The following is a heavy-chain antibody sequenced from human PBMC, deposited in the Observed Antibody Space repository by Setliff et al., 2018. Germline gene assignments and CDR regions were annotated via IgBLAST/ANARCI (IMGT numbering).Heavy chain of an antibody. CDR2: INAGNGNT. D-gene: IGHD2-2*01. Sequence: GASVKVSCKASGYTFSSYAMNWVRQAPGQGLEWMGWINAGNGNTKYSQNFQGRVTITRDTSASTAYVELSSLRSEDTAVYYCAREVLPLVREEAFYIWGQGTMVTVSS. V-gene: IGHV1-3*01. CDR1: GYTFSSYA. J-gene: IGHJ3*02. CDR3: AREVLPLVREEAFYI.